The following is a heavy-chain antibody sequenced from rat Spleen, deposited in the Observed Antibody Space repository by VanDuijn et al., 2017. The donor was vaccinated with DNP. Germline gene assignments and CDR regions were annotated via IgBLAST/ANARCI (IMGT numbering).Heavy chain of an antibody. CDR1: GFSLASYT. J-gene: IGHJ4*01. D-gene: IGHD1-4*01. Sequence: QVQLKESGPGLVQPSQTLSLTCTVSGFSLASYTVSWVRQPPGKGLEWMGIIWNTGGTRYNSALKSRLTIIKDTSKSQVFLKMNSLQTEDTATYHGARWPGYNPPYAMDAWGQGTSVTVSS. CDR3: ARWPGYNPPYAMDA. CDR2: IWNTGGT. V-gene: IGHV2-41*01.